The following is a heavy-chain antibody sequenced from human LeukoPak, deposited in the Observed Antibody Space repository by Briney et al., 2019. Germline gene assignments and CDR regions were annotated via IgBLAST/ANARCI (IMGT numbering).Heavy chain of an antibody. V-gene: IGHV1-46*01. Sequence: ASVKVSCKASGYTFTSYYMHWVRQAPGQGLEWMGIINPSGGSTSYAQKFQGRVTMTRDMFTSTVYMELSSLRSEDTAAYYCARGGFVKGLPIDYWGQGTLVTVSS. D-gene: IGHD5-12*01. CDR1: GYTFTSYY. CDR2: INPSGGST. J-gene: IGHJ4*02. CDR3: ARGGFVKGLPIDY.